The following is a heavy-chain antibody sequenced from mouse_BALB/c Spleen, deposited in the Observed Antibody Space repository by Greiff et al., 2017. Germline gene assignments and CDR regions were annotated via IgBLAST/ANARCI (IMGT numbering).Heavy chain of an antibody. CDR1: GFTFSSFG. J-gene: IGHJ2*01. CDR3: ARSGGYDGDY. Sequence: EVKVVESGGGLVQPGGSRKLPCAASGFTFSSFGMHWVRQAPEKGLEWVAYISSGSSTIYYADTVKGRFTISRDNPKNTLFLQMTSLRSEDTAMYYCARSGGYDGDYWGQGTTLTVSS. V-gene: IGHV5-17*02. CDR2: ISSGSSTI. D-gene: IGHD2-2*01.